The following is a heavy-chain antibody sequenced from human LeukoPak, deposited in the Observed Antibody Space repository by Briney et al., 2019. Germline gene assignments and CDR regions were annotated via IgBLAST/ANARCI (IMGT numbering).Heavy chain of an antibody. D-gene: IGHD2-15*01. CDR3: ARGNGDIVVVVAATDAFDI. CDR1: GYSFTSYW. Sequence: GESMKISCPGSGYSFTSYWIGWVRQMPGKGLEWMGIIYPCDSHTRYSPSFQGPVTIRADQPISPAYLRSSSVKTSDTAMYYCARGNGDIVVVVAATDAFDIWGQGTMVTVSS. V-gene: IGHV5-51*04. CDR2: IYPCDSHT. J-gene: IGHJ3*02.